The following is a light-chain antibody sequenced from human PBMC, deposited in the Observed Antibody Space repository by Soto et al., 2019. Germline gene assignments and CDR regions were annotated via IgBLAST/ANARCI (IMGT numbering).Light chain of an antibody. V-gene: IGLV2-14*01. CDR1: SSDVGDYDY. Sequence: ALTQPASVSGSPGQSITISCTGTSSDVGDYDYVSWYQQYAGKAPKMMIYEVSNRPSGVSNRFSGSKSGNTASLTISGLQAEDEADYYCSSYRSSNTLLFGGGTKLTVL. J-gene: IGLJ2*01. CDR3: SSYRSSNTLL. CDR2: EVS.